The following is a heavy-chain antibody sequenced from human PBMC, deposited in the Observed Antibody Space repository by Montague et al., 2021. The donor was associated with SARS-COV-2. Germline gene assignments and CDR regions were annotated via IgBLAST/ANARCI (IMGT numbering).Heavy chain of an antibody. CDR1: GDSVSSNSAS. Sequence: CAISGDSVSSNSASWNGDRQAPQRGLEWLGRTYYRYKWYNDYAVSVRCRVTINPDTSKNQFSLQLNSVTPEDTAIYYCTSGREGNYNVMDVWGQGTTVTVSS. V-gene: IGHV6-1*01. CDR3: TSGREGNYNVMDV. J-gene: IGHJ6*02. D-gene: IGHD1-1*01. CDR2: TYYRYKWYN.